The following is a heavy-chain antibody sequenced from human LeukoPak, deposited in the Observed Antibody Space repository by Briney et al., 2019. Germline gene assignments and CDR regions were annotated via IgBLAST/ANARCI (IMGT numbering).Heavy chain of an antibody. V-gene: IGHV3-23*01. CDR2: IIGSDEST. CDR3: AKDQSGSRA. Sequence: RGSLRLSCAASGFTFSSYAMSWVRQAPGKGLEWVSTIIGSDESTFYTDSVKGRFTISRDNPKNMVYLQMNSLRVEDTAVYYCAKDQSGSRAWGQGTLVTVSS. J-gene: IGHJ4*02. D-gene: IGHD1-26*01. CDR1: GFTFSSYA.